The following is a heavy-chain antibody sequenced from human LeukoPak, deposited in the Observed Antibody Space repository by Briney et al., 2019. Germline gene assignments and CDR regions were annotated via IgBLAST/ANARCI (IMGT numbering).Heavy chain of an antibody. CDR1: GYTFTSYG. CDR3: ARDEVPAGSELPSDY. V-gene: IGHV1-18*01. Sequence: ASVKVSCKASGYTFTSYGISWVRQAPGQGLEWMGWISAYNGNTNYAQKLQGRVTMTTDTSTSTAYMELRSLRSDDTAVYYCARDEVPAGSELPSDYWGQGTPVTVSS. D-gene: IGHD2-2*01. CDR2: ISAYNGNT. J-gene: IGHJ4*02.